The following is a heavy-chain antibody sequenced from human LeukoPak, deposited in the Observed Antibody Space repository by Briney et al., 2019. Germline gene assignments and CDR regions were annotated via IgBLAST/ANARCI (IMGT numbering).Heavy chain of an antibody. CDR2: IIPILGIA. V-gene: IGHV1-69*04. J-gene: IGHJ1*01. CDR3: ARSPCSGGSCYPEYFQH. CDR1: GGTFSSYA. Sequence: SVKVSCKASGGTFSSYAISWVRQAPGQGLEWMGRIIPILGIANYAQKFQGRVTITADKSTSTAYMELSSLRSEDTAVYYCARSPCSGGSCYPEYFQHWGQGTLVTVSS. D-gene: IGHD2-15*01.